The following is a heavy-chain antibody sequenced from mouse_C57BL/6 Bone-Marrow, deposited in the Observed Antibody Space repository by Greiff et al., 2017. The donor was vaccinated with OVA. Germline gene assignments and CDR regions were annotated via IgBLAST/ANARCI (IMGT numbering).Heavy chain of an antibody. CDR1: GYAFSSYW. J-gene: IGHJ2*01. CDR3: ARGGYGSSLYYFDY. D-gene: IGHD1-1*01. V-gene: IGHV1-80*01. CDR2: IYPGDGDT. Sequence: VQRVESGAELVKPGASVKISCKASGYAFSSYWMNWVKQRPGKGLEWIGQIYPGDGDTNYNGKFKGKATLTADKSSSTAYMQLSSLTSEDSAVYFCARGGYGSSLYYFDYWGQGTTLTVSS.